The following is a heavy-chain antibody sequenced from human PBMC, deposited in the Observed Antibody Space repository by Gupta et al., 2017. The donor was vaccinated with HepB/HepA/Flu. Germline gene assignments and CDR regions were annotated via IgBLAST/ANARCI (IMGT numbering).Heavy chain of an antibody. CDR1: AFTISDHY. Sequence: EVQLVESGGNLVQPGGSLSLSCAASAFTISDHYMDWVRQAPGKGLEWVGRTKNKANRYTTEYAASVKGRFTISRDDSKNSLYLQMNSLKTEDTAVYFCTRWRAGAQDYWGQGTLVTVSS. CDR2: TKNKANRYTT. CDR3: TRWRAGAQDY. D-gene: IGHD1-26*01. J-gene: IGHJ4*02. V-gene: IGHV3-72*01.